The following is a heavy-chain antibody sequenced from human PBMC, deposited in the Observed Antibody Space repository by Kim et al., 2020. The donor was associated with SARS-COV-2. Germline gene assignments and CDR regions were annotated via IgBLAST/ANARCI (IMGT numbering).Heavy chain of an antibody. J-gene: IGHJ5*02. D-gene: IGHD4-17*01. V-gene: IGHV1-69*01. Sequence: YAQKFQGRVTITADESTSTAYMELSSLRSEDTAVYYCARGGGDTTVVMGPWGQGTLVTVSS. CDR3: ARGGGDTTVVMGP.